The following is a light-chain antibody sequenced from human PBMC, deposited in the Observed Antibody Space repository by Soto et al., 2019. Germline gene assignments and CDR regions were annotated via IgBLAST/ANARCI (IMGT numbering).Light chain of an antibody. J-gene: IGKJ4*01. CDR2: KAS. V-gene: IGKV1-5*03. Sequence: DIQMTQSPSTLSASVGDRVTITCRASQSISNWLAWYQQKPGKAPKLLIYKASSLESGVPSRFSASGSGTDFTFTINSLQPEDIATYYCQQFDNAVTFGGGTKVEIK. CDR1: QSISNW. CDR3: QQFDNAVT.